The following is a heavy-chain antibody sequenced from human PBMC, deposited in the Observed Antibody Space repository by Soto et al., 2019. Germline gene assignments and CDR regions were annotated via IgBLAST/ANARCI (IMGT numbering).Heavy chain of an antibody. CDR1: GGSFSGYY. J-gene: IGHJ6*02. V-gene: IGHV4-34*01. CDR2: INHSEST. CDR3: ARDLGTYYYAMDV. Sequence: PSETLSLTCAVYGGSFSGYYRSWIRQPPGKGLEWIGEINHSESTKYNPSLKSRVTISGDTPKNQFSLKLTSVTAADTAVYYCARDLGTYYYAMDVWGQGTTVTVSS. D-gene: IGHD3-16*01.